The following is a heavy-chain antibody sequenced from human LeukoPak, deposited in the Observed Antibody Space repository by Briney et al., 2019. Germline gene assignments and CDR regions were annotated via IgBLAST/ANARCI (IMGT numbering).Heavy chain of an antibody. D-gene: IGHD2-2*01. CDR2: INSDGSST. V-gene: IGHV3-74*01. CDR1: GFTFSSYW. J-gene: IGHJ4*02. CDR3: ARGYCSSASCLSRFADY. Sequence: GGSLRPSCAASGFTFSSYWMHWVRQAPGKGLVWVSRINSDGSSTSYADSVKGRFTISRDNAKNTLYLQMNSLRAEDTAVYYCARGYCSSASCLSRFADYWGQGTLVTVSS.